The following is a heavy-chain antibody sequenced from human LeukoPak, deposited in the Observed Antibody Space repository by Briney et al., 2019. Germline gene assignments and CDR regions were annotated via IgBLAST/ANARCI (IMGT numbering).Heavy chain of an antibody. J-gene: IGHJ4*02. CDR3: ARGYRIAATGSGY. CDR2: IIPIFGTA. Sequence: SVKVSCKASGGTFSSYAISWVRQAPGQGLEWMGGIIPIFGTANYAQKFQGRVTITTDESTSTAYMELSSLRSEDTAVYYCARGYRIAATGSGYWGQGTLVTVSS. CDR1: GGTFSSYA. V-gene: IGHV1-69*05. D-gene: IGHD6-13*01.